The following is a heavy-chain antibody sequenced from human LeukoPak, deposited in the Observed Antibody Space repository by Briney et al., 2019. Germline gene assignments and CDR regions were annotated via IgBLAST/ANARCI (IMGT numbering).Heavy chain of an antibody. Sequence: PGGSLRLSCVASGFTFSSSWMSWVRQAPGKGLEWVSAISGSGGSTYYADSVKGRFTISRDNSKNTLYLQMNSLRAEDTAVYYCAKDRGSIKGSWGDYWGQGTLVTVSS. V-gene: IGHV3-23*01. CDR3: AKDRGSIKGSWGDY. CDR2: ISGSGGST. D-gene: IGHD2-15*01. CDR1: GFTFSSSW. J-gene: IGHJ4*02.